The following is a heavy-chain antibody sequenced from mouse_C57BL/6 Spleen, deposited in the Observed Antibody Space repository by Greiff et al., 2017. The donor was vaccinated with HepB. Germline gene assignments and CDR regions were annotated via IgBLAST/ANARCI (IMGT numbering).Heavy chain of an antibody. CDR3: ARDPYGQYYFDY. CDR1: GYTFTSYW. J-gene: IGHJ2*01. V-gene: IGHV1-59*01. Sequence: QVQLQQPGAELVRPGTSVKLSCKASGYTFTSYWMHWVKQRPGQGLEWIGVIDPSDSYTNYNQKFKGKATLTVDTSSSTAYMQLSSLTSEDSAVYCCARDPYGQYYFDYWGQGTTLTVSS. CDR2: IDPSDSYT. D-gene: IGHD1-1*01.